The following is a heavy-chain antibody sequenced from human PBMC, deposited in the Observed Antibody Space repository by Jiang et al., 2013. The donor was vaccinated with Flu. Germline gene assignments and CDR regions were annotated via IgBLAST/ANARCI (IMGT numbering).Heavy chain of an antibody. Sequence: LLKPSETLSLTCGVLHGSFSSYYWTWIRQPPGRGLEWIGEVNYSGRTNSNPSLKSRVTMSIDTSKNQFSLRLTSVTAADTAVYYCARKSLLAAPDGFEVWGQGTMVTVSS. CDR2: VNYSGRT. CDR3: ARKSLLAAPDGFEV. CDR1: HGSFSSYY. J-gene: IGHJ3*01. V-gene: IGHV4-34*01. D-gene: IGHD2-15*01.